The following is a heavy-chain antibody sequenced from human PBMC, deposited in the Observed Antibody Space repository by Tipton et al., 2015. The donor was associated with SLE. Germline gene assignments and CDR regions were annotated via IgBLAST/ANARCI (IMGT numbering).Heavy chain of an antibody. Sequence: TLSLTCNVSGGSISSGGYYWSWIRQHPGKGLEWIGYTYYSGSPYYNPSLKSRVTISLDMSKNQFSLRLSSVTAADTAVYYCPIYYHDSTGLLWFDPWGQGTLVIVSS. CDR1: GGSISSGGYY. CDR3: PIYYHDSTGLLWFDP. J-gene: IGHJ5*02. CDR2: TYYSGSP. D-gene: IGHD3-22*01. V-gene: IGHV4-31*03.